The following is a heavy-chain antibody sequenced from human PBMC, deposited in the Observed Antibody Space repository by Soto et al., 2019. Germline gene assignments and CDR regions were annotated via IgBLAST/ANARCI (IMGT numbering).Heavy chain of an antibody. D-gene: IGHD6-13*01. CDR3: ARIITAAADYYDYYGMDV. Sequence: QVQLVQSGAEVKKPGSSVKVSCKASGGTFSSYAISWVRQAPGQGLEWMGGIIPIFGTANYAQKFQGRVTITADESTSTAYMELSSLRSEDTAVYYCARIITAAADYYDYYGMDVWGQGTTVTVSS. J-gene: IGHJ6*02. V-gene: IGHV1-69*01. CDR2: IIPIFGTA. CDR1: GGTFSSYA.